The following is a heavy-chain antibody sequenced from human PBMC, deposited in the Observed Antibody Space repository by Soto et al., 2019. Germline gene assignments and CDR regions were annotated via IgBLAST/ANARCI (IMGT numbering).Heavy chain of an antibody. CDR2: MNPNSGKT. CDR1: GYTFTSYD. Sequence: QVQLVQSGAEVKKPGASVKVSCKASGYTFTSYDINWVRQATGKGLEWMGWMNPNSGKTGNAQKFQGRVTRTRNTSISTAYMELSSLRSEDTAVYYWARTLYGDNVDYWGQGTLVTFAS. CDR3: ARTLYGDNVDY. J-gene: IGHJ4*02. V-gene: IGHV1-8*01. D-gene: IGHD4-17*01.